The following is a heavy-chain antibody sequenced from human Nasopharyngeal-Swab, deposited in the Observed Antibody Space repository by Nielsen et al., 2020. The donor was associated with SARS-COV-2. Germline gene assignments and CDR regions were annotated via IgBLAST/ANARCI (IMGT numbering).Heavy chain of an antibody. D-gene: IGHD1-26*01. CDR2: INHSGST. CDR3: ARDNSKWEPRFWFDP. V-gene: IGHV4-34*13. J-gene: IGHJ5*02. Sequence: RQAPGKGLEWIGEINHSGSTNYNPSLKSRVTISVDTSKNQFSLKLSSVTAADTAVYYCARDNSKWEPRFWFDPWGQGTLVTVSS.